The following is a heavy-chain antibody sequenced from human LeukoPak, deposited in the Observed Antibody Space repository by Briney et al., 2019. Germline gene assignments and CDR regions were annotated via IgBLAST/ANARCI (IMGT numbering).Heavy chain of an antibody. V-gene: IGHV3-53*01. CDR2: IYSGGST. J-gene: IGHJ4*02. CDR3: AKDIQRGFDYTNSLDS. D-gene: IGHD4-11*01. CDR1: GFTVSNNY. Sequence: GGSLRLSCAASGFTVSNNYMSWVRQAPGKGLEWVSVIYSGGSTYYADSVKGRFSISRDNSNDMVYLQMNGLRADDTAVYYCAKDIQRGFDYTNSLDSWGQGTLVIVSS.